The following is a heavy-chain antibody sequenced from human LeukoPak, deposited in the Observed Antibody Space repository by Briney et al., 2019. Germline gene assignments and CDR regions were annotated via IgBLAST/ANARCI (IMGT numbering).Heavy chain of an antibody. V-gene: IGHV4-34*01. CDR2: INHSGST. J-gene: IGHJ6*02. Sequence: SETLSLTCAVYGGSFSGYYWSWIRQPPGKGLEWIGEINHSGSTNYNPSLKSRVTISVDTSKNQFSPKLSSVTAADTAVYYCARGLGAYSSSWHYRYYYYGMDVWGQGTTVTVSS. D-gene: IGHD6-13*01. CDR3: ARGLGAYSSSWHYRYYYYGMDV. CDR1: GGSFSGYY.